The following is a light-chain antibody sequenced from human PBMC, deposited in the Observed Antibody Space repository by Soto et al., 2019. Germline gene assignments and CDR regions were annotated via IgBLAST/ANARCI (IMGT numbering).Light chain of an antibody. J-gene: IGKJ4*01. Sequence: EIVLTQSPGTLSLSPGDRATLSRRASQSVRSNYLAWYQQKPGQAPRLLLYGASSRATGIPDRFSGSGSGTDFTLTISRLEPEDFAVYYCQQYDTSPPLTFGGGTKVEIK. CDR2: GAS. V-gene: IGKV3-20*01. CDR3: QQYDTSPPLT. CDR1: QSVRSNY.